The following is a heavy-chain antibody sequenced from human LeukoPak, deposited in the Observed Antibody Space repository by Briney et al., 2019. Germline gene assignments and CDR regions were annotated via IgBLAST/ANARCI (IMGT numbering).Heavy chain of an antibody. V-gene: IGHV3-11*01. CDR2: ISNSGTTI. D-gene: IGHD4-17*01. Sequence: GGSLRLSCAASRFTFSDYYMSWIRQAPGKGLEWVSYISNSGTTIYYADSVKGRFTISRDNAKNSLYLQMNSLRAEDTAVYYCAGQDYGDYPLDYWGQGTLVTVSS. CDR1: RFTFSDYY. CDR3: AGQDYGDYPLDY. J-gene: IGHJ4*02.